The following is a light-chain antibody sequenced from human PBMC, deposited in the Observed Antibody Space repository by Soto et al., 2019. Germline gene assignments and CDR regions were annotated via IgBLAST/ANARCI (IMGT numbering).Light chain of an antibody. CDR1: QSIDTW. CDR2: KVS. V-gene: IGKV1-5*03. J-gene: IGKJ1*01. CDR3: QHYNSYSEA. Sequence: DIQMTESPSTLSASVGDRVTITCRASQSIDTWLAWYQQKPGEVPKVLIYKVSNLQSGVPSRFSGSGSGTEFTLTISSLQPDDFATYYCQHYNSYSEAFGQGTKVDIK.